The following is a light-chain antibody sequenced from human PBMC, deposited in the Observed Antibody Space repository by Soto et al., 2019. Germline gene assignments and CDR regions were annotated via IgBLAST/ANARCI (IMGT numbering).Light chain of an antibody. Sequence: QSVLTQPASVSGSPGQSITISRTGTSSEVGGYNYVSWYQQHPGKAPKLMIYDVSNRPSGVSNRFSGSKSGNTASLTISGLQAEDEADYYCSSYTSSSTLAVFGTGTKVTVL. V-gene: IGLV2-14*01. CDR1: SSEVGGYNY. J-gene: IGLJ1*01. CDR3: SSYTSSSTLAV. CDR2: DVS.